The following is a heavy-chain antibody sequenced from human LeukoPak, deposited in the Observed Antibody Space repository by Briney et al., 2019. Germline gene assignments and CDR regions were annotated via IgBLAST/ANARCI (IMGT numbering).Heavy chain of an antibody. J-gene: IGHJ6*02. D-gene: IGHD6-13*01. CDR2: IIPIFGIA. CDR1: GGTFSSYA. V-gene: IGHV1-69*04. Sequence: GASAKVSCKASGGTFSSYAISWVRQAPGQGLEWMGRIIPIFGIANYAQKFQGRVTITADKSTSTAYMELSSLRSEDTAVYYCARVTVRAGIAAAGTPPGQGMDVWGQGTTVTVSS. CDR3: ARVTVRAGIAAAGTPPGQGMDV.